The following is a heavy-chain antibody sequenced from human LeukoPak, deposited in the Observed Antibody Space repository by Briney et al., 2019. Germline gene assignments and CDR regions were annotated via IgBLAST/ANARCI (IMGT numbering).Heavy chain of an antibody. CDR1: GGSISSSSYY. CDR3: ARDRYFDL. J-gene: IGHJ2*01. V-gene: IGHV4-61*01. Sequence: SETLSLTCTVSGGSISSSSYYWSWIRQPPGKGLEWIGYIHYSGTTNYNPSLKSRVILSVDTSKNQLSLKLNSVTAADTAVYYCARDRYFDLWGRGALVTVSS. CDR2: IHYSGTT.